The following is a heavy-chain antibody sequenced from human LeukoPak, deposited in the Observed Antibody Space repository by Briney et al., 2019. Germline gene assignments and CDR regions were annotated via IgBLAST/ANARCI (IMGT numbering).Heavy chain of an antibody. J-gene: IGHJ4*02. CDR3: ARAAYSGSYHSDY. D-gene: IGHD1-26*01. V-gene: IGHV4-61*01. CDR2: IYYSGST. Sequence: SETLSLTCTVSGGSFNSGSYYWNWIRQPPGKGLEWIGYIYYSGSTNYNPSLKSRVAISVDTSKNQFSLKLSSVTAADTAVYYCARAAYSGSYHSDYWGQGTLVTVSS. CDR1: GGSFNSGSYY.